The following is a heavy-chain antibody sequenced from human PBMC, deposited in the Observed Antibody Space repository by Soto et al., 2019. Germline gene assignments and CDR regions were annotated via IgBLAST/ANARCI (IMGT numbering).Heavy chain of an antibody. J-gene: IGHJ5*02. V-gene: IGHV4-39*01. CDR1: GGSISGSTDF. Sequence: PSETLSLTCTVSGGSISGSTDFWGWIRQPPGKGLEWIGTMYYTGSTYYNPSLKSRVTMSVDTSKNQFSLKLTSVTAADTAVYYCARRSRGVVNNWFDPWGQGALVTVSS. D-gene: IGHD3-3*01. CDR3: ARRSRGVVNNWFDP. CDR2: MYYTGST.